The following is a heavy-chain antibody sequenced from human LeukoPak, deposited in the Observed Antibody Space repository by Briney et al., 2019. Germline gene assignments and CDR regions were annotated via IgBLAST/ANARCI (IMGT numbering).Heavy chain of an antibody. Sequence: SDTLSLTCTVSGGTISSYYWNWIRQPPGKGLEWIGYIHYSGSTNYNPSLKSRVTLSVDTSNNQFSLKLSSVTAADTAVYYCARHGGGYGSSWPYWGQGTLVTVSS. CDR2: IHYSGST. J-gene: IGHJ4*02. CDR1: GGTISSYY. V-gene: IGHV4-59*08. CDR3: ARHGGGYGSSWPY. D-gene: IGHD6-13*01.